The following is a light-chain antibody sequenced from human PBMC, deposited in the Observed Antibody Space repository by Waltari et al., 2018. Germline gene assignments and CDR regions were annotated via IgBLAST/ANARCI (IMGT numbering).Light chain of an antibody. CDR1: QSISRY. J-gene: IGKJ1*01. CDR3: QHHFRLPAT. V-gene: IGKV3-20*01. Sequence: IMLTQSPGTLSLSPGERATLSCRASQSISRYLAWYQHKPGQPPRLLIYGASTRATGIPDRFSGSGSGTDFSLTISGLEPEDSAVYYCQHHFRLPATFGQGTKVEIK. CDR2: GAS.